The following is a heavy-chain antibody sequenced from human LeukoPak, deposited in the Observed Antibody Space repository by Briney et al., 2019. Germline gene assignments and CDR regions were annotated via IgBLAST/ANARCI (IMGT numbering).Heavy chain of an antibody. CDR2: IKQDASET. CDR1: GFIFGSFW. V-gene: IGHV3-7*01. CDR3: ARDYTYSSGFEY. J-gene: IGHJ4*02. D-gene: IGHD6-19*01. Sequence: GGSLRLSCEASGFIFGSFWMNWVRQAPGKGLEWVANIKQDASETYYVDSVKGRFIISRDNAKNSLYLQMNSLRAEDTAVYYCARDYTYSSGFEYWGQGTLVTVSS.